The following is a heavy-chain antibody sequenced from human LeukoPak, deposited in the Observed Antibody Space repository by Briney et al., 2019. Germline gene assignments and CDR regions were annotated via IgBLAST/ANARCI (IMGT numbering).Heavy chain of an antibody. CDR2: INPFSCGT. CDR3: ARGALVAG. V-gene: IGHV1-2*02. J-gene: IGHJ4*02. CDR1: GYTFTDYY. Sequence: ASVKVSCKASGYTFTDYYMHWVRQPPGQGLEWMGLINPFSCGTYYAQNLQGRVTITSDTSIPTTYMELNSLTSDDTAVYLCARGALVAGWSQGSQVTV. D-gene: IGHD6-19*01.